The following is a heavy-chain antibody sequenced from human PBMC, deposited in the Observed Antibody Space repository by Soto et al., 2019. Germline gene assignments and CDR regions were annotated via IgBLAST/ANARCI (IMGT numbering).Heavy chain of an antibody. V-gene: IGHV4-30-4*01. J-gene: IGHJ6*02. CDR3: ARERIIAAAGTYYYYGMDV. D-gene: IGHD6-13*01. CDR2: IYYSGST. CDR1: GGSISSGDYY. Sequence: KPSETLSLTCTVSGGSISSGDYYWSWIRQPPGKGLEWIGYIYYSGSTYYNPSLKSRVTISVDTSKNQFSLKLSSVTAADTAVYYCARERIIAAAGTYYYYGMDVWGQGTTVTVSS.